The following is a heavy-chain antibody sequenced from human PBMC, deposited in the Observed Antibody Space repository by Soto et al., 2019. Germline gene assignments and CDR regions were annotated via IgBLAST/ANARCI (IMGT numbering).Heavy chain of an antibody. V-gene: IGHV3-9*01. CDR3: AKGDTAMVLYYFDY. CDR2: ISWNSGSI. D-gene: IGHD5-18*01. CDR1: GFTFDDYA. J-gene: IGHJ4*02. Sequence: RLSCAASGFTFDDYAMHWVRQAPGKGLEWVSGISWNSGSIGYADSVKGRFTISRDNAKNSLYLQMNSLRAEDTALYYCAKGDTAMVLYYFDYWGQGTLVTVPQ.